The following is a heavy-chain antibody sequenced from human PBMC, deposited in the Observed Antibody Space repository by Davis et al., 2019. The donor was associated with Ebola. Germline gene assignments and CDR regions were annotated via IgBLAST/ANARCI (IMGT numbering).Heavy chain of an antibody. D-gene: IGHD6-6*01. CDR2: IYYNGRT. Sequence: SETLSLTCSVSGGSINSGTYYWGWVRQPPGMGLEWIGSIYYNGRTYYSSSLEGRVTILLDTSKNQFSLKLKSVTAADTAVYFCARLSGLFSSSSGALFFDLWGRGTLVSVSS. V-gene: IGHV4-39*07. CDR1: GGSINSGTYY. CDR3: ARLSGLFSSSSGALFFDL. J-gene: IGHJ2*01.